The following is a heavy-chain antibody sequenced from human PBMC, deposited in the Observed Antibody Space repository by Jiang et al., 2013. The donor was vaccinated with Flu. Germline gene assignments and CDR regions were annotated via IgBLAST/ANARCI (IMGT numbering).Heavy chain of an antibody. J-gene: IGHJ4*02. V-gene: IGHV6-1*01. CDR1: GDSVSSNTAG. Sequence: SQTLSLTCAISGDSVSSNTAGWNWIRQSPSRGLEWLGRTYYRSKWYNDYAVSVKSRITINPDTSKNQFSLQLNSVTPEDTAVYYCAKGGGAIDYWGQGTLVIVSP. CDR2: TYYRSKWYN. D-gene: IGHD1-26*01. CDR3: AKGGGAIDY.